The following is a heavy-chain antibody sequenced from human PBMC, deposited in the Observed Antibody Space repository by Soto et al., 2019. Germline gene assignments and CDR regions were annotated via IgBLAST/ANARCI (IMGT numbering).Heavy chain of an antibody. CDR2: INHSGST. V-gene: IGHV4-34*01. J-gene: IGHJ2*01. CDR3: AREVPSRYFDL. CDR1: GGSLRDYY. Sequence: QVRLQQWGAGLLKPSETLPLTCAVYGGSLRDYYWIWIRHPPGQGLEWIGEINHSGSTNYNPSLKTRVAISLNTSKKQFCLKLNYVTAADTAVYYCAREVPSRYFDLWGRGTPVTVSS. D-gene: IGHD3-10*01.